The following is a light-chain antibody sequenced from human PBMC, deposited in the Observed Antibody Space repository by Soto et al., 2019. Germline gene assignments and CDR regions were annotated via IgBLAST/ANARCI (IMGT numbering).Light chain of an antibody. CDR1: QSVSSSY. J-gene: IGKJ1*01. CDR2: GES. CDR3: QQYGSSPPWT. Sequence: EIVLTQSPGTLSLSPGERATLSCRASQSVSSSYLAWYKQKPGEAPRLLIEGESSRATGIPDRFSGSGSGTDFTLTISRLEPEDFALYYCQQYGSSPPWTVGQGTMVEIK. V-gene: IGKV3-20*01.